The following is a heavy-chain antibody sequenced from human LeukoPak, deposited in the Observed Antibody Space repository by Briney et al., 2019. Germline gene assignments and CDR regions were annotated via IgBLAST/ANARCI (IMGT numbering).Heavy chain of an antibody. V-gene: IGHV3-7*03. D-gene: IGHD3-10*01. CDR1: GFSFSTFW. J-gene: IGHJ4*02. Sequence: GGSLRLSCAASGFSFSTFWMSWVRQAPGKGLEWVASIKYDGSETYYVDSVKGRFTISRDNAKKSLYLQMNSLRDEDTAVYYCARDYNCWGQGTLVTVSS. CDR3: ARDYNC. CDR2: IKYDGSET.